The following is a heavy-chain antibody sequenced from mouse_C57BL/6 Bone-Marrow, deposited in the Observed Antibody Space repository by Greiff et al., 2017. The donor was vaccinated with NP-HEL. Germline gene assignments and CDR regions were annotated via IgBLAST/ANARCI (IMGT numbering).Heavy chain of an antibody. CDR3: AKGENYYYGSSYY. D-gene: IGHD1-1*01. Sequence: VQLQQSGPELVKPGASVKMSCKASGYTFTDYNMHWVKQSHGKSLEWIGYINPNNGGTSSNQKFKGKATLTVNKSSSTAYMELRSLTSEDSAVYYCAKGENYYYGSSYYWGQGTTLTVSS. V-gene: IGHV1-22*01. J-gene: IGHJ2*01. CDR2: INPNNGGT. CDR1: GYTFTDYN.